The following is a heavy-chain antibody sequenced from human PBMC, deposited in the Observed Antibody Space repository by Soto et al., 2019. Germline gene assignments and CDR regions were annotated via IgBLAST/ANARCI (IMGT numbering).Heavy chain of an antibody. CDR3: AKDLAEWRLWATYRSLFDY. CDR2: ISYDGINK. Sequence: QVQLVESGGGVVQPGRSLRLSCAASGFTFSTYGMHWVRQAPGKGLEWVTLISYDGINKYYADSVKGRFTISRDNSKNTLYLQMNSLRAEETAIYYCAKDLAEWRLWATYRSLFDYWGQGTMVTVSS. V-gene: IGHV3-30*18. D-gene: IGHD3-16*02. CDR1: GFTFSTYG. J-gene: IGHJ4*02.